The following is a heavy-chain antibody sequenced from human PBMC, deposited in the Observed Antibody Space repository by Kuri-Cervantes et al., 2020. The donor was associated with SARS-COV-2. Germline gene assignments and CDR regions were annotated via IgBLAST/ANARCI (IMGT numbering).Heavy chain of an antibody. CDR1: GFTFSSYW. Sequence: GGSLRLSCAASGFTFSSYWMSWVRQAPGKGLEWVANIKQDGSEKYYVDSVKGRFTISRDNAKNSLYLQMNSLSAEDTAVYYCAKVDSSGTGAFDIWGQGTMVTVSS. CDR3: AKVDSSGTGAFDI. V-gene: IGHV3-7*05. D-gene: IGHD3-22*01. J-gene: IGHJ3*02. CDR2: IKQDGSEK.